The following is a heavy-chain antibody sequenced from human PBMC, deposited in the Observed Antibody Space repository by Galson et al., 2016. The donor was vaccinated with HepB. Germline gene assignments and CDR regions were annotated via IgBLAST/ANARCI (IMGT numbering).Heavy chain of an antibody. CDR3: AWSGHYFDAFDI. Sequence: YLRLSCATSGFSVSSNSMNWVRQAPGQGLAWVSVIYSGGSPSSADYVKGRLTISRDNSKNTVYLQMNSLRAEDTAVYYCAWSGHYFDAFDIWGQGTMVTVSS. D-gene: IGHD3-3*01. V-gene: IGHV3-53*01. CDR1: GFSVSSNS. CDR2: IYSGGSP. J-gene: IGHJ3*02.